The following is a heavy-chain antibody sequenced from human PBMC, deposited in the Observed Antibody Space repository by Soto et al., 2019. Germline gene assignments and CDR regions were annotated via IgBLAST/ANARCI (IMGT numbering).Heavy chain of an antibody. J-gene: IGHJ5*02. CDR3: AKLSCTSSTCYCPGWFDP. V-gene: IGHV4-30-4*01. D-gene: IGHD2-2*01. Sequence: SETLSLTCTVSGDSISGGASFWSWIRQPPGKGLEWIANVYYSGSSYYNPSLKSRLTISVDTIKNQFSLQLKSMTAADTAVYYCAKLSCTSSTCYCPGWFDPWGQGTVVTVSS. CDR1: GDSISGGASF. CDR2: VYYSGSS.